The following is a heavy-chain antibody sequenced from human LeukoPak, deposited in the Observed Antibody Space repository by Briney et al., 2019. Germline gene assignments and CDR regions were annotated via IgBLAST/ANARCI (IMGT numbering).Heavy chain of an antibody. J-gene: IGHJ4*02. Sequence: AQSLTLSCAVSGFTFSSNSMDWDRQAPGKWLGWVSSISTISSYIYYADSVKDGFTISRDNSKSALYLKMNSLRDEDTAVYYCVRYDFCSGSSYNTSNYFDYWGERPLVTVSS. CDR3: VRYDFCSGSSYNTSNYFDY. D-gene: IGHD3-3*01. CDR2: ISTISSYI. CDR1: GFTFSSNS. V-gene: IGHV3-21*04.